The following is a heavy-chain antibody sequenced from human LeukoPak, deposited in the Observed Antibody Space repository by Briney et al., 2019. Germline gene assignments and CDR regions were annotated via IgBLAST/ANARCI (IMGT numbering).Heavy chain of an antibody. Sequence: TSETLSLTCTVSGGSTSSGDYYWSWIRQPPGKGLEWIGYIYYSGSTYYNPSLKSRVTISVDTSKNQFSLKLSSVTAADTAVYYCARGPYSNYGQFDYWGQGTLVTVSS. V-gene: IGHV4-30-4*08. CDR3: ARGPYSNYGQFDY. CDR1: GGSTSSGDYY. CDR2: IYYSGST. D-gene: IGHD4-11*01. J-gene: IGHJ4*02.